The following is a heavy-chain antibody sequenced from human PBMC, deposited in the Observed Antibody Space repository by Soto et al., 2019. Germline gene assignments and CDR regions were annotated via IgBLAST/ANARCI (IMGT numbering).Heavy chain of an antibody. CDR3: ARDIAAAKEGS. CDR1: GFTVSSNY. D-gene: IGHD6-13*01. J-gene: IGHJ5*02. CDR2: IYSGGST. V-gene: IGHV3-53*01. Sequence: EVQLVESGGGLIQPGGSLRLSRAASGFTVSSNYMSWVRQAPGKGLEWVSVIYSGGSTYYADSMKGRFTISRDNSKNTLYLQMNSLRAEDTAVYYCARDIAAAKEGSWGQGTLVTVSS.